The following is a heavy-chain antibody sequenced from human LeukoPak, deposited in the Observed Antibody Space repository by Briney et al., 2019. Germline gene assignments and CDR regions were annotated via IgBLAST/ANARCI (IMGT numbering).Heavy chain of an antibody. CDR3: AKDSIFGTIYYYYMDV. CDR2: IRYDGSNK. Sequence: GGSLRLSCAASGFTYSSYGMHWVRQAPGKGLEWVAFIRYDGSNKYYADSVKGRFTISRGNSKNTLYLQMNSLRAEDTAVYYCAKDSIFGTIYYYYMDVWGKGTTVTVSS. CDR1: GFTYSSYG. D-gene: IGHD3-3*01. V-gene: IGHV3-30*02. J-gene: IGHJ6*03.